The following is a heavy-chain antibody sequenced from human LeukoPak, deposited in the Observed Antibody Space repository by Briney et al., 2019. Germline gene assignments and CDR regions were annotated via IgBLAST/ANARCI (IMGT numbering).Heavy chain of an antibody. CDR2: ISSSSSYI. J-gene: IGHJ3*02. D-gene: IGHD1-26*01. Sequence: PEGSLRLSCAASGFTFSSYSTNWVCQAPGKGLEWFSSISSSSSYIYYADSVKGRFTISRDNAKNSLYLQMNSLRAEDTAVYYCAESRRIVGAYDAFDIWGQGTMVTVSS. CDR3: AESRRIVGAYDAFDI. V-gene: IGHV3-21*01. CDR1: GFTFSSYS.